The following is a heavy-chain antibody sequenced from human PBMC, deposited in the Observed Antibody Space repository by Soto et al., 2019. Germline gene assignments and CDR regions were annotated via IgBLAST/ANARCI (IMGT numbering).Heavy chain of an antibody. CDR1: GYTFTGYY. CDR3: ARDPTDYYYVMAF. CDR2: INPNSGGT. V-gene: IGHV1-2*04. Sequence: ASVKVSCKASGYTFTGYYMHWVRQAPGQGLEWMGWINPNSGGTNYAQKFQGWVTMTRDTSISTAYMELSRLRSDDTAVYYCARDPTDYYYVMAFWGQGTTVTVSS. J-gene: IGHJ6*02.